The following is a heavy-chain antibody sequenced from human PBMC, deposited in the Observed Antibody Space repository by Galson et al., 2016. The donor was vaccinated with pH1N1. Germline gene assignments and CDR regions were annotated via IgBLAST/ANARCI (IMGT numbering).Heavy chain of an antibody. D-gene: IGHD3-3*01. CDR3: ARGRVPIFGVIKYYGMDV. CDR2: IIPIFGTP. V-gene: IGHV1-69*06. Sequence: SVKVSCKASGGTISEYAISWVRQAPGQGLEWMGGIIPIFGTPNYAQNFRGRLEITADKSTSTVYLEKKSLTPDDTAVYYCARGRVPIFGVIKYYGMDVWGQGTTVTVSS. J-gene: IGHJ6*02. CDR1: GGTISEYA.